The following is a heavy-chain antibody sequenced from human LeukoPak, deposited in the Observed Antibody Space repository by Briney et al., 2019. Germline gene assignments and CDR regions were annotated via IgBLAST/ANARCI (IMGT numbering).Heavy chain of an antibody. J-gene: IGHJ4*02. V-gene: IGHV3-30-3*01. CDR2: ISYDGSNK. CDR3: ARATMVRGASVGY. D-gene: IGHD3-10*01. CDR1: GFTFSSYA. Sequence: PGGSLRLSCAASGFTFSSYAMHWVRQAPGKGLEWVAVISYDGSNKYYADSVKGRFTISRDNSKNTLYLQMNSLRAEDTAVYYCARATMVRGASVGYWGQGTLVTVSS.